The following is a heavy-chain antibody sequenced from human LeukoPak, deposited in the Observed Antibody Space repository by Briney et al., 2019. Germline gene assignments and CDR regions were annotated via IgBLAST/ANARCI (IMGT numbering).Heavy chain of an antibody. CDR2: INPSGGST. V-gene: IGHV1-46*01. CDR1: GYTFTSYY. Sequence: GASVKVSCKASGYTFTSYYMHWVRQAPGQGLEWMGIINPSGGSTSYAQKFQGRVTMTRDTSTSTVYMELSSLRYEDTAVYYCARDQQWLVTGEDAFDIWGRGTMVTVSS. CDR3: ARDQQWLVTGEDAFDI. J-gene: IGHJ3*02. D-gene: IGHD6-19*01.